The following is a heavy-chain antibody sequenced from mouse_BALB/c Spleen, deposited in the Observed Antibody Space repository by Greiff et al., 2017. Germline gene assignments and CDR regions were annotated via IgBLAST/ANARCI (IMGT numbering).Heavy chain of an antibody. D-gene: IGHD1-1*01. V-gene: IGHV5-4*02. Sequence: EVKLMESGGGLVKPGGSLKLSCAASGFTFSDYYMYWVRQTPEKRLEWVATISDGGSYTYYPDSVKGRFTISRDNAKNNLYLQMSSLKSEDTAMYYCARDPNYGSSSYYAMDYWGQGTSVTVSS. CDR1: GFTFSDYY. J-gene: IGHJ4*01. CDR2: ISDGGSYT. CDR3: ARDPNYGSSSYYAMDY.